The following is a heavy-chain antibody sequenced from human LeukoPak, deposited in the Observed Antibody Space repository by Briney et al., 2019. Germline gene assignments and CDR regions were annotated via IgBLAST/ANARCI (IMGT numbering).Heavy chain of an antibody. J-gene: IGHJ4*02. Sequence: GASVKVSCKASGFTFTSSAVQWVRQARGQRLEWIGWIVVGSGNTNYAQKFQERVTITRDMSTSTAYMELSSLRSEDTAVYYCAADPFLAGQWTEIDYWGQGTLVTVSS. CDR1: GFTFTSSA. CDR3: AADPFLAGQWTEIDY. V-gene: IGHV1-58*01. D-gene: IGHD3/OR15-3a*01. CDR2: IVVGSGNT.